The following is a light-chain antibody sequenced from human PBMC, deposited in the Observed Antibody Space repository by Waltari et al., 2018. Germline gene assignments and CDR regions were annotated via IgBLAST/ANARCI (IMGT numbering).Light chain of an antibody. CDR2: KAS. V-gene: IGKV1-5*03. J-gene: IGKJ3*01. CDR1: QSISSW. Sequence: DIQMTQYPSTLSASVGDRVTITCRASQSISSWFAWYQQKPGKAPKLLIYKASSLESGVPSRFSGSGSGTEFTLTISSLQPDDFATYYCQQYNSYLFTFGPGTKVDIK. CDR3: QQYNSYLFT.